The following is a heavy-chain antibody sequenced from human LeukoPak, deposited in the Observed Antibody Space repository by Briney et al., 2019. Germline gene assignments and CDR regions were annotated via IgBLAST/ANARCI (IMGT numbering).Heavy chain of an antibody. CDR1: GYSISSGYY. Sequence: ASETLSLTCSVSGYSISSGYYWGWIRQPPGKGLEWIGSIYHSGSTYYNPSLKSRVTISVDTSKNQFSLKLSSVTAADTAVYYCARTEYYFDYWGQGTLVTVSS. CDR2: IYHSGST. V-gene: IGHV4-38-2*01. CDR3: ARTEYYFDY. J-gene: IGHJ4*02.